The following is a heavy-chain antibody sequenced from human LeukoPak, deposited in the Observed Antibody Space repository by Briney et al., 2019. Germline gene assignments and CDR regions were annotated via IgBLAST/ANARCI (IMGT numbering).Heavy chain of an antibody. V-gene: IGHV3-21*04. CDR2: ISSSSSYI. CDR3: AKGGYCSGGSCYSGGLIY. CDR1: GFTFSSYS. Sequence: PGGSLRLSCAASGFTFSSYSMNWVRQAPGKGLEWVSSISSSSSYIYYADSVKGRFTISRDNSKNTLYLQMNSLRAEDTAVYYCAKGGYCSGGSCYSGGLIYWGQGTLVTVSS. J-gene: IGHJ4*02. D-gene: IGHD2-15*01.